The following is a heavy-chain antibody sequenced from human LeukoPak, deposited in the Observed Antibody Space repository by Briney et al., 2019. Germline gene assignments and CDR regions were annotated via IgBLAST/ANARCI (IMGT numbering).Heavy chain of an antibody. CDR1: GGSLGSYS. Sequence: SQTLSLTRPVSGGSLGSYSWSWIRQLAGKGLEWIGSIYTSGSTNYNPSLKSRVTMSVATSRNQCSLKLNSVTAAATAVYYCAKSNGYGLVDIWGQGTMVTVSS. CDR3: AKSNGYGLVDI. CDR2: IYTSGST. V-gene: IGHV4-59*10. J-gene: IGHJ3*02. D-gene: IGHD3-10*01.